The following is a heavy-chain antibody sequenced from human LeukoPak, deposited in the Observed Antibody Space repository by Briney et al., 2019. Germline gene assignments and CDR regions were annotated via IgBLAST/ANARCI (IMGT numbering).Heavy chain of an antibody. D-gene: IGHD3-22*01. Sequence: SETLSLTCTVSGGSMRSYYWNWIRQPAGKGLAWLGRIYNTGSTDNNPSLKSRVTISVDYSKNQFSLRLNSVTAADTAVYYCARTSFDSNGYYAYFDFWGQGTLVSVSS. V-gene: IGHV4-4*07. CDR1: GGSMRSYY. CDR3: ARTSFDSNGYYAYFDF. J-gene: IGHJ4*02. CDR2: IYNTGST.